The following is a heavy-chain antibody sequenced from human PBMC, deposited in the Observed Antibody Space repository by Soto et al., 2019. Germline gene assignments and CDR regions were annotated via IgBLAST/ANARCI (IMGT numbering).Heavy chain of an antibody. V-gene: IGHV5-51*01. CDR3: ARPFDTSGWYEH. J-gene: IGHJ5*02. CDR2: IYPGDSET. D-gene: IGHD3-3*01. Sequence: GEALKISCTGIGYSFTSYWIGWVRQMPGKALEWMGIIYPGDSETRYSPSFQGQVTISADKSINTAYLQWSSLNPSDSAMYYCARPFDTSGWYEHWGQGPLVTVPS. CDR1: GYSFTSYW.